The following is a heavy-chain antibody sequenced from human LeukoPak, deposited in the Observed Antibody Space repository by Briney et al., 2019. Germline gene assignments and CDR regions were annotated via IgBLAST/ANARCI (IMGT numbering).Heavy chain of an antibody. J-gene: IGHJ4*02. CDR2: INPNSGGT. Sequence: ASVKVSCKASGYTFTDYYMHWVRQAPGQGLEWMGWINPNSGGTKYAQKVQDRVTMTRDTSISTAYMELSSLTSGDTAVYYCAIRAFYGSGSYYYPLNYWGQGTLVTVSS. CDR1: GYTFTDYY. CDR3: AIRAFYGSGSYYYPLNY. D-gene: IGHD3-10*01. V-gene: IGHV1-2*02.